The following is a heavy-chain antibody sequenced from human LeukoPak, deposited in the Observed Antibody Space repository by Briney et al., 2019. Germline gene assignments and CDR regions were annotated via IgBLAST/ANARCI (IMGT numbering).Heavy chain of an antibody. CDR3: AGSGGLANQGAVFDY. V-gene: IGHV4-39*07. CDR2: IYYSGST. Sequence: ASETLSLTCTVSGGSISSSSYYWGWIRQPPGKGLEWIGSIYYSGSTYYNPSLKSRVTISVDTSRNQFSMKLNSVTAADTAVYYCAGSGGLANQGAVFDYWGQGTLVTVSS. J-gene: IGHJ4*02. CDR1: GGSISSSSYY. D-gene: IGHD3-10*01.